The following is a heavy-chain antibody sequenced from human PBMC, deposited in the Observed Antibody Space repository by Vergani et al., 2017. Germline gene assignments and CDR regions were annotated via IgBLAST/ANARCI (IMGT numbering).Heavy chain of an antibody. CDR1: GGTFSSYT. CDR3: ACRKRRYDMLTGSGGFDP. J-gene: IGHJ5*02. D-gene: IGHD3-9*01. V-gene: IGHV1-69*02. CDR2: IIPILGIA. Sequence: QVQLVQSGAEVKQPGSSVKVSCKASGGTFSSYTISWVRQAPGQGLEWMGRIIPILGIANYAQKFQGRVTITAVKSTSTAYMELSSLRSEDTAVYYCACRKRRYDMLTGSGGFDPWGQGTLVTVSS.